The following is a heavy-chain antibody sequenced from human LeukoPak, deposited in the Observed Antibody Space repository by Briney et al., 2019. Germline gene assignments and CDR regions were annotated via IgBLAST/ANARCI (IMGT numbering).Heavy chain of an antibody. V-gene: IGHV3-23*01. Sequence: PGGSLRLSCAASGFTFSSYAMSWVRQAPGKGLEWVSAISGSGGSTYYADSVKGRFTISRDNSRNTLYLQINSLRAEDTAVYYCAKWSRTTVTTGWFDPWGQGTLVTVSS. CDR2: ISGSGGST. D-gene: IGHD4-17*01. CDR1: GFTFSSYA. CDR3: AKWSRTTVTTGWFDP. J-gene: IGHJ5*02.